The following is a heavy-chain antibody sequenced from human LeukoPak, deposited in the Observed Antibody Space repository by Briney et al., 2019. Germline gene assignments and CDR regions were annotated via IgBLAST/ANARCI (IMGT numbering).Heavy chain of an antibody. J-gene: IGHJ4*02. D-gene: IGHD3-10*01. CDR1: GGSFSGYY. CDR2: INHSGST. V-gene: IGHV4-34*01. Sequence: PSETLSLTCAVYGGSFSGYYWSWIRRPPGKGLEWIGEINHSGSTNYNPSLKSRVTISVDTSKNQFSLKLSSVTAADTAVYYCARVRVGFGELSLDYWGQGTLVTVSS. CDR3: ARVRVGFGELSLDY.